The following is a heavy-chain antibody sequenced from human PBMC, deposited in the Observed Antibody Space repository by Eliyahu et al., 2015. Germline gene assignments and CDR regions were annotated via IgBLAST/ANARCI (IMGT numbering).Heavy chain of an antibody. J-gene: IGHJ6*02. CDR3: ARDRSGYRRREYGMDV. V-gene: IGHV3-30*01. CDR1: GFXFSSYA. CDR2: ISYDGSNK. Sequence: QVQLVESGGGVVQPGRSLRLSCXASGFXFSSYAMXWVRQAPGKGLEWVAVISYDGSNKYYADSVKGRFTISRDNSKNTLYLQMNSLRAEDTAVYYCARDRSGYRRREYGMDVWGQGTTVTVSS. D-gene: IGHD3-22*01.